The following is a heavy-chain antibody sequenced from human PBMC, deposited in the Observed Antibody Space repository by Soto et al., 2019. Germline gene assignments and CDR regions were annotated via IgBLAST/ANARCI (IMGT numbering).Heavy chain of an antibody. J-gene: IGHJ4*02. V-gene: IGHV3-30-3*01. Sequence: GGSLRLSCAASGFTFSSYAMHWVRQAPGKGLEWVAVISYDGSNKYYADSAKGRFTISRDNSKNTLYLQMNSLRAEDTAVYYCARGPSSLTRFDYWGQGTLVTVS. D-gene: IGHD2-2*01. CDR2: ISYDGSNK. CDR3: ARGPSSLTRFDY. CDR1: GFTFSSYA.